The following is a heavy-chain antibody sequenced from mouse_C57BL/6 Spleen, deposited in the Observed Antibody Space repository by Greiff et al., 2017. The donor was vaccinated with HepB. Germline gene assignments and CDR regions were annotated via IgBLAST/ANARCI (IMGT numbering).Heavy chain of an antibody. Sequence: QVQLKQPGAELVKPGASVKLSCKASGYTFTSYWMHWVKQRPGQGLEWIGMIHPNSGSTNYNEKFKSKATLTVDKSSSTAYMQLSSLTSEDSAVYYCARGAYSNYVGYFDVGGTGTTVTVSS. CDR2: IHPNSGST. J-gene: IGHJ1*03. CDR1: GYTFTSYW. CDR3: ARGAYSNYVGYFDV. D-gene: IGHD2-5*01. V-gene: IGHV1-64*01.